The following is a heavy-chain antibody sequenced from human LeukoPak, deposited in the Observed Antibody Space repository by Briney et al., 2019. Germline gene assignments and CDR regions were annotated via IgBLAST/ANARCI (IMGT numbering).Heavy chain of an antibody. D-gene: IGHD5-18*01. Sequence: GGSLRLSCAASGFTVSSNFMTWVRQAPGKGLEWVSVLYSGGSAYYADSVKGRFTISRDNSKNTLYLQMNSLRTEDTAVYYCASPLRGNSYGRLDYGGQGPLVTVSS. J-gene: IGHJ4*02. CDR1: GFTVSSNF. CDR3: ASPLRGNSYGRLDY. CDR2: LYSGGSA. V-gene: IGHV3-53*01.